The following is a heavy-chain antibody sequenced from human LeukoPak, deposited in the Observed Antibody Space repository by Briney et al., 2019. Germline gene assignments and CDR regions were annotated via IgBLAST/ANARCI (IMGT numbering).Heavy chain of an antibody. D-gene: IGHD5-12*01. Sequence: SETLSLTCAVSGGSISSGGYSWRWIRQPPGKGLEWIGYIYHSGSTYYNPSLKSRVTISVDRSKNQFSLKLSSVTAADTAVYYCARAAYSGYDWGFDYWAREPWSPSPQ. CDR3: ARAAYSGYDWGFDY. CDR2: IYHSGST. CDR1: GGSISSGGYS. V-gene: IGHV4-30-2*01. J-gene: IGHJ4*02.